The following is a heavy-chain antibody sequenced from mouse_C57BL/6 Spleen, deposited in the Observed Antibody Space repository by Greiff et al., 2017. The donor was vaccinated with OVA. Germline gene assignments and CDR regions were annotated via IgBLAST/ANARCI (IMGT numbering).Heavy chain of an antibody. CDR2: INPNYGTT. CDR1: GYSFTDYN. Sequence: EVQLQQSGPELVKPGASVKISCTASGYSFTDYNMNWVMQSNGKSLEWIGVINPNYGTTSYNQKFKGKVTLTVDQSSSTAYMQLNILTSEDTAVYYGAKSIYYDNYPAMDYWGQGTSVTVAS. V-gene: IGHV1-39*01. J-gene: IGHJ4*01. D-gene: IGHD2-1*01. CDR3: AKSIYYDNYPAMDY.